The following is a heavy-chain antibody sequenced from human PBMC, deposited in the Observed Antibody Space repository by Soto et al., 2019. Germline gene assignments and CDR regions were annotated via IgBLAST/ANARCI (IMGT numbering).Heavy chain of an antibody. CDR1: GFTFSSYS. CDR3: ARAWRYGSGRAINYYYYMDV. D-gene: IGHD3-10*01. Sequence: GGSLRLSCAASGFTFSSYSMNWVRQAPGKGLEWVSSISSSSSYIYYADSVKGRFTISRDNAKNSLYLQMNSLRAEDTAVYYCARAWRYGSGRAINYYYYMDVWGKGTTVTVSS. V-gene: IGHV3-21*01. J-gene: IGHJ6*03. CDR2: ISSSSSYI.